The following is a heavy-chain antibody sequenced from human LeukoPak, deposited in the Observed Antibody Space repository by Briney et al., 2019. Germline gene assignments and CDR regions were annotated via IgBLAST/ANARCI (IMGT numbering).Heavy chain of an antibody. Sequence: SVKVSCKASGGTFSSYAISWVRQAPGQGLEWMGGIIPIFGTANYAQKFQGRVTITTDESTSTAYVELSSLRSEDTAVYYCARVHLEWPSPGDYYYYYMDVWGKGTTVTVSS. CDR1: GGTFSSYA. CDR2: IIPIFGTA. V-gene: IGHV1-69*05. J-gene: IGHJ6*03. CDR3: ARVHLEWPSPGDYYYYYMDV. D-gene: IGHD3-3*01.